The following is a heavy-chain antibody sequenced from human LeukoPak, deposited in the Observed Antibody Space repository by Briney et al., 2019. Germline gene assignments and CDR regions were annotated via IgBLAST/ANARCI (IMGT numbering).Heavy chain of an antibody. CDR1: GGSISDYY. V-gene: IGHV4-59*01. CDR2: TSYSGNT. CDR3: ARCPKGVYYYYMDV. Sequence: SETLSLTCTVSGGSISDYYWTWIRQSPGKGLAWIGYTSYSGNTDYNPSLKSRVIISVDTSKNQFSLKLTSVTAADTAVYYCARCPKGVYYYYMDVWGKGTTVIVSS. J-gene: IGHJ6*03.